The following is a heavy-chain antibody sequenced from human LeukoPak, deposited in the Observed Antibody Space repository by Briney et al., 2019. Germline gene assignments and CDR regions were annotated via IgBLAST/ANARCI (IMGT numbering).Heavy chain of an antibody. CDR3: ARWRLPKYYFDY. Sequence: ASVKVSCKASGYTFTSYGISWVRQAPGQGLEWMGWISAYNGKTNYAQKLQGRVTMTTDTSTRTAYMELRSLRSDDTAVYYCARWRLPKYYFDYWGQGTLVTVSS. J-gene: IGHJ4*02. CDR2: ISAYNGKT. V-gene: IGHV1-18*01. D-gene: IGHD2-15*01. CDR1: GYTFTSYG.